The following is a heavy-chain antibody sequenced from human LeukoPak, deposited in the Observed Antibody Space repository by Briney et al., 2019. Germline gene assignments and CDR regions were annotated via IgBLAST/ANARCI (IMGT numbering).Heavy chain of an antibody. V-gene: IGHV1-46*01. J-gene: IGHJ6*02. CDR2: INPSGGST. CDR3: AVSGYRFTYGMDV. D-gene: IGHD3-22*01. CDR1: GYTFTSYY. Sequence: PGGSLRLSCKASGYTFTSYYMHWVRQAPGQGLEWMGIINPSGGSTSYAQKFQGRVTMTRDTSTSTVYMELSSLRSEDTAVYYCAVSGYRFTYGMDVWGQGTTVTVSS.